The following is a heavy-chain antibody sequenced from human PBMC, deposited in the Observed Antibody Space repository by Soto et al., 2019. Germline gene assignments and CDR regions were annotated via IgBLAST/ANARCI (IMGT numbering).Heavy chain of an antibody. CDR3: AASFLSYGFDP. Sequence: SETLSLTCTVSGGSISSYYCSWIRQPPGKGLEWIGSIYYSGSTYYNPSLKSRVTISVDTSKNQFSLKLSSVTAADTAVYYCAASFLSYGFDPWGQGTLVTVS. CDR1: GGSISSYY. CDR2: IYYSGST. V-gene: IGHV4-59*05. D-gene: IGHD2-2*01. J-gene: IGHJ5*02.